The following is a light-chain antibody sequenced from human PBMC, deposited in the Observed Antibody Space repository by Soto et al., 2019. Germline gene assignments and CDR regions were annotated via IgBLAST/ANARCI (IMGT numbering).Light chain of an antibody. CDR1: SSDLGGYNY. CDR2: DIS. Sequence: QSALTQPRSVSGSPGQSVTISCTGTSSDLGGYNYVSWYQQHPGKATKLMIYDISKRPSGVADRFSGYTCATAAFLTSSVHQAEDDDYYYSASDAGRNALVFGAGTKVTVL. V-gene: IGLV2-11*01. J-gene: IGLJ1*01. CDR3: ASDAGRNALV.